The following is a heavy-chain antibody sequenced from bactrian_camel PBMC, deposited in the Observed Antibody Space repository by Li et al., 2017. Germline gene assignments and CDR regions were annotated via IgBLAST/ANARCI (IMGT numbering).Heavy chain of an antibody. Sequence: HVQLVESGGGLVQPGGSLRLSCTASGLRRDDSVMGWFRQAPGKEREGVAFVYFGGGSTYYADSVKGRFTISKDKAKNELYLQMYSLKSEDTARYYCAISYNWIDVRAPDIWEYRGQGTQVTVS. CDR3: AISYNWIDVRAPDIWEY. D-gene: IGHD2*01. CDR1: GLRRDDSV. V-gene: IGHV3S61*01. J-gene: IGHJ4*01. CDR2: VYFGGGST.